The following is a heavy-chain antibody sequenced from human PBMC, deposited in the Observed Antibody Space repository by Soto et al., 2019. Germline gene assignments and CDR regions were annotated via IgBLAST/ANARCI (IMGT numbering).Heavy chain of an antibody. D-gene: IGHD3-22*01. J-gene: IGHJ4*02. CDR2: VNHSGST. V-gene: IGHV4-34*01. Sequence: ASETLSLTCAVPGGSFSGYYWTWIRQPPGKGLEWIGEVNHSGSTKYNPSLKSRVTMSVDTSKNQFSLHLSSVTAADTSVYYCARGQSDYYDTSGSYYHYFDSWGQGTLVTVSS. CDR3: ARGQSDYYDTSGSYYHYFDS. CDR1: GGSFSGYY.